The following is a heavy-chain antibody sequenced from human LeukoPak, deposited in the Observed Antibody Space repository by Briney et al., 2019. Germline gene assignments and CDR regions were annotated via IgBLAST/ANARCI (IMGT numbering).Heavy chain of an antibody. CDR1: GASINNYY. D-gene: IGHD3-16*01. V-gene: IGHV4-59*01. CDR2: ISYSGST. CDR3: ARGPRATWGYLFDK. Sequence: SETLSLTCIVSGASINNYYWNWIRQPPGKGLEWIGYISYSGSTNCNPSLKSRVTISIDMSKNQFSLKLSSVTAADTAVYYCARGPRATWGYLFDKWGQGILVIVSS. J-gene: IGHJ4*02.